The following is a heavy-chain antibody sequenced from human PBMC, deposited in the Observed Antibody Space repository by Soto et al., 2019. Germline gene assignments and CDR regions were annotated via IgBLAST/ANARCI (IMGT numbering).Heavy chain of an antibody. D-gene: IGHD5-12*01. CDR2: INQDGTKK. CDR3: ARDFGVSGYDVLDY. V-gene: IGHV3-7*01. Sequence: EVQLVESGGGLVQPGGSLRLSCAASGYSFSSYWVTWIRQAPGKGLEWVANINQDGTKKNYVDSVMGRFTISRDNARTSVHLQMDSLRADDTAVYHCARDFGVSGYDVLDYWGQGTLVTVSS. J-gene: IGHJ4*02. CDR1: GYSFSSYW.